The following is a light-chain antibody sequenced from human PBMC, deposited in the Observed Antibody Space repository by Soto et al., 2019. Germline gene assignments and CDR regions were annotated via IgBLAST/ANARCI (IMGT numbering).Light chain of an antibody. CDR1: QTIQNY. J-gene: IGKJ2*01. Sequence: DIQMTQSPSSLSASVGDRVSITCRPSQTIQNYLSWYQQKPGRAPRLLIYPVSKLQSGVPSRFSGSGSGTDFTLTISSLQPDDFAIYYCQQSYHTPYSFGQGTRVEIK. CDR2: PVS. V-gene: IGKV1-39*01. CDR3: QQSYHTPYS.